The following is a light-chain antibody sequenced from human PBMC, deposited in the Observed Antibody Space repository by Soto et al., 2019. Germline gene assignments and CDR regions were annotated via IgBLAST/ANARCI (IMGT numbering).Light chain of an antibody. J-gene: IGKJ2*01. V-gene: IGKV3-15*01. CDR1: QSVSSY. CDR3: HQYNSWPYT. Sequence: EIVMTQSPATLSVSPVERATLSCMASQSVSSYLARYQQKPGQAPRVLIYAASTRATGVPDRFSGSGSGTEFTLTISSLQPEDFAVHYCHQYNSWPYTFGQGTKVDIK. CDR2: AAS.